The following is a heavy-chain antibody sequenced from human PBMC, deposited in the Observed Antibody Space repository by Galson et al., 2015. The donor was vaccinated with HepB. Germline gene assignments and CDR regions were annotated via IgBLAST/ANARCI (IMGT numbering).Heavy chain of an antibody. V-gene: IGHV1-18*01. Sequence: SVKVSCKASGYTFTSYGISWVRQAPGQGLEWMGWISAYNGNTNYAQKLQGRVTMTTDTSTSTAYMELRSLRSDDTAVYYCARDRFRGSSGWYNYWGQGTLVTVSS. CDR2: ISAYNGNT. CDR1: GYTFTSYG. J-gene: IGHJ4*02. D-gene: IGHD6-19*01. CDR3: ARDRFRGSSGWYNY.